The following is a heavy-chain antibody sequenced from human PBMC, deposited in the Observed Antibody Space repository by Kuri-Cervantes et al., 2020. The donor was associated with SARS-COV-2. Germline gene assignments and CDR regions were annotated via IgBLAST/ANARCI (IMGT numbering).Heavy chain of an antibody. CDR3: ARGYYYGSGRSAPYYYYYMDV. V-gene: IGHV3-23*01. CDR2: ISNSGSVT. D-gene: IGHD3-10*01. Sequence: GESLKISCAASGFTFNSYVMSWVRQAPGEGLEWVAGISNSGSVTYYTDSVKGRFTVSRDNSKNTLYLQMSSLRAEDTAVYYCARGYYYGSGRSAPYYYYYMDVWGKGTTVTVSS. CDR1: GFTFNSYV. J-gene: IGHJ6*03.